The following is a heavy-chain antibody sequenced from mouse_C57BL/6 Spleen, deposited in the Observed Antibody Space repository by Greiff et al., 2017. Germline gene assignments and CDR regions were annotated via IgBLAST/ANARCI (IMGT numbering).Heavy chain of an antibody. CDR1: GYTFTDYY. CDR3: ARGDYCGGGYVFDY. D-gene: IGHD1-1*01. Sequence: VQLQQSGPVLVKPGASVKMSCKASGYTFTDYYMNWVNQSHGKSLEWIGVINPYNGGTSYNQKFKGKVTLTVDKSTSTAYMKLNSLTSEDSAVYYCARGDYCGGGYVFDYWGQGTTLTVSS. V-gene: IGHV1-19*01. CDR2: INPYNGGT. J-gene: IGHJ2*01.